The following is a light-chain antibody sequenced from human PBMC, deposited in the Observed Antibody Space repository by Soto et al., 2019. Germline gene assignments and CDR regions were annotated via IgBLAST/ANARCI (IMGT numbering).Light chain of an antibody. CDR1: QSVSRRF. V-gene: IGKV3D-20*02. J-gene: IGKJ5*01. CDR3: QQRSNWPIT. Sequence: EIVLTQSPGTLSLSPGERATLSCRASQSVSRRFLAWYQQKPGQAPRLLMYGVSNRATGIPERFSGSGSGTDFTLTITRLEPEDFAVYYCQQRSNWPITFGQGTRLEIK. CDR2: GVS.